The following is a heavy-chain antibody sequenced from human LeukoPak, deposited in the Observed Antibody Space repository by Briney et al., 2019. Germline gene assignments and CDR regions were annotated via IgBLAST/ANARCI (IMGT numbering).Heavy chain of an antibody. J-gene: IGHJ5*02. Sequence: ASVKVSCKASGYTFTSYYMHWVRQAPGQGLEWLGLINPSGGSTLYAQKFQGRVTMTRDMSTTTDYMELSSLRSEDTAVYYCARDNSVGDVAWWFDPWGQGTLVTVSS. CDR1: GYTFTSYY. CDR2: INPSGGST. CDR3: ARDNSVGDVAWWFDP. D-gene: IGHD1-26*01. V-gene: IGHV1-46*01.